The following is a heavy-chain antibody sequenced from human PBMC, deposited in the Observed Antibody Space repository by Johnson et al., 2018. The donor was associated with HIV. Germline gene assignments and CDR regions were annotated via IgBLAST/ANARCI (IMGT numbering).Heavy chain of an antibody. CDR3: AKDRGYGGNLDAFDI. CDR1: GFTFSSYG. J-gene: IGHJ3*02. V-gene: IGHV3-30*02. CDR2: IRYDGSNK. Sequence: QMLLVESGGGLVQPGGSLRLSCAASGFTFSSYGMHWVRQAPGKGLEWVAFIRYDGSNKYYADSVKGRFTISRDNSKNTLYLQMNSLRAEDTAVYYCAKDRGYGGNLDAFDIWGQGTMVTVSS. D-gene: IGHD4-23*01.